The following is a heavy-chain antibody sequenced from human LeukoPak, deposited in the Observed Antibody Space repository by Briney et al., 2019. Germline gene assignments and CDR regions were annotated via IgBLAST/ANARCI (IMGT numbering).Heavy chain of an antibody. CDR3: AGDGDIVVVVAATPLYYYYGMDV. CDR2: ISSSSSYI. CDR1: GFTFSSYS. V-gene: IGHV3-21*01. J-gene: IGHJ6*02. Sequence: GGSLRLSCAASGFTFSSYSMNWVRQAPGKGLEWVSSISSSSSYIYYADSVKGRFTISRDNAKNSLYLQMNSLRAEDTAVYYCAGDGDIVVVVAATPLYYYYGMDVWGQGTTVTVSS. D-gene: IGHD2-15*01.